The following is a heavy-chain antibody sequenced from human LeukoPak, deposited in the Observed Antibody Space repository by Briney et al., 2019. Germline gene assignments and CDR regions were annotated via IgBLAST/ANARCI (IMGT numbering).Heavy chain of an antibody. D-gene: IGHD3-22*01. CDR3: ARVPLPHYYDNSAYYYFDY. J-gene: IGHJ4*02. V-gene: IGHV4-39*07. CDR1: GGSISSNSYY. CDR2: IYYTGKS. Sequence: SETLSLTCIVSGGSISSNSYYWGWIRQPPGKGLEWIGSIYYTGKSYYNPSLKSRVTISVDTSKNQFSLKLSSVTAADTAVYYCARVPLPHYYDNSAYYYFDYWGQGTLVTVSS.